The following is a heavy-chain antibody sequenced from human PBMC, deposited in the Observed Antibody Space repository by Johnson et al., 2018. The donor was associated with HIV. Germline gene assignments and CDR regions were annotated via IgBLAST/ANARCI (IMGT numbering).Heavy chain of an antibody. D-gene: IGHD3/OR15-3a*01. Sequence: QVQLVESGGGVVQPGGSLRLSCAASGFTFSDYYMSWIRQAPGKGLEWVSYISSGGSTIYYADSVKGRFTIYRDTAKNSLYLQMNSLRDVDTAVYYCARDGRGLDAFDIWGQGTMVTVSS. CDR1: GFTFSDYY. J-gene: IGHJ3*02. CDR3: ARDGRGLDAFDI. CDR2: ISSGGSTI. V-gene: IGHV3-11*04.